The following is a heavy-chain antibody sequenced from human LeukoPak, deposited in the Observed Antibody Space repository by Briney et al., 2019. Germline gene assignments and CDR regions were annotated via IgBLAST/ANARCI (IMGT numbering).Heavy chain of an antibody. CDR2: IYHSGST. Sequence: SGTLSLTCAVSGASISSNNWWSWVRQPPGKGLEWIGEIYHSGSTNYTPSLKSRVTISIDKSKNQFSLKLSSVTAADTAVYYCALISRGIAVPGTELWGQETLVTVSS. V-gene: IGHV4-4*02. J-gene: IGHJ4*02. CDR3: ALISRGIAVPGTEL. CDR1: GASISSNNW. D-gene: IGHD6-19*01.